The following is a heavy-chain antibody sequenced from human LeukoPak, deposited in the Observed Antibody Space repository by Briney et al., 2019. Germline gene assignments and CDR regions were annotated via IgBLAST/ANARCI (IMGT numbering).Heavy chain of an antibody. D-gene: IGHD3-16*01. CDR2: INGDGGKK. CDR3: AKYEYQLGSYYYGIDV. Sequence: GGSLRLSCAGSGFSFSGYWMSWVRQAPGKGLEWVADINGDGGKKYYVDSVKGRFTISRDNVNNSLYLHMSGLRVDYTAVYYCAKYEYQLGSYYYGIDVWGQGTTVTVSS. V-gene: IGHV3-7*01. CDR1: GFSFSGYW. J-gene: IGHJ6*02.